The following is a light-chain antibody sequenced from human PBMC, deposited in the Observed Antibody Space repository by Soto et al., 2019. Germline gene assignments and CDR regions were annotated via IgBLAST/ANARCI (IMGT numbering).Light chain of an antibody. CDR1: QTINSW. V-gene: IGKV1-5*03. CDR2: ATS. CDR3: QQYKSFSLT. Sequence: DIQMTQSPSTLSASVGDRVTITCPASQTINSWLAWYQQKPGKAPKLLIYATSNLESGVPSRFSGSGSGTEFSLTISSLQPDDFATYYCQQYKSFSLTFGGGTRVEVK. J-gene: IGKJ4*01.